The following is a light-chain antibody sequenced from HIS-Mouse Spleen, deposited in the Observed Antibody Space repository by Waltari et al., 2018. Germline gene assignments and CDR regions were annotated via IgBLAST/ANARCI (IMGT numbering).Light chain of an antibody. V-gene: IGLV3-19*01. CDR3: NSRDSSGNHLV. J-gene: IGLJ2*01. CDR2: GKT. CDR1: SLRSYY. Sequence: SSELTQDPAVSVALGQTVRITCQGDSLRSYYASWYQQKPGQAPVLVIYGKTNRPSGIPDRFEGSSSGNTASLTITGAQAEDEADYYCNSRDSSGNHLVFGGGTKLTVL.